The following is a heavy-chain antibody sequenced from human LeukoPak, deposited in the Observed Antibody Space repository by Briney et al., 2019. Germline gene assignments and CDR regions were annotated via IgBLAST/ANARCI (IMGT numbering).Heavy chain of an antibody. CDR3: AKTLTTVTILDAFDI. J-gene: IGHJ3*02. V-gene: IGHV3-48*01. CDR1: GFTFSSYS. Sequence: GGSLRLSCAASGFTFSSYSMNWVRQAPGKGLEWISYITTSGGAKNYADSVKGRFTISRDNSKNTLYLQMSSLRAEDMAVYYCAKTLTTVTILDAFDIWGQGTMVTVSS. CDR2: ITTSGGAK. D-gene: IGHD4-17*01.